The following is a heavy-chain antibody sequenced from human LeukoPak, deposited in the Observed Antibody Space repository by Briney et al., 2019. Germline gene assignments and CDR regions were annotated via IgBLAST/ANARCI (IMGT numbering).Heavy chain of an antibody. V-gene: IGHV3-7*01. Sequence: AGGSLRLSCAASGFTFSGYWMHWARQAPGKGLEWVANLKQDGSEKHFADSVKGRFTISRDNAENSLYLQMNSLRAEDTAMYYCARGTIAAPGTDYWAREPWSPSPQ. CDR2: LKQDGSEK. CDR1: GFTFSGYW. D-gene: IGHD6-13*01. J-gene: IGHJ4*02. CDR3: ARGTIAAPGTDY.